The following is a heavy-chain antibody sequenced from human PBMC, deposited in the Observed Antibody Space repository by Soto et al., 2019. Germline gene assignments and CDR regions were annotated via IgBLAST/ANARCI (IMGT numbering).Heavy chain of an antibody. V-gene: IGHV3-33*01. J-gene: IGHJ4*02. Sequence: VQLVESGGGVVQPGRSLRLSCAASGFTFSSYGMHWVRQAPGKGLEWGVVIWYDGSNKYYAGSVKGRFTISRDNSKNPLYLQMNSLRAEDTAVDYCARELADYDILTGYYGDWGQGTLVTVSS. CDR1: GFTFSSYG. CDR2: IWYDGSNK. CDR3: ARELADYDILTGYYGD. D-gene: IGHD3-9*01.